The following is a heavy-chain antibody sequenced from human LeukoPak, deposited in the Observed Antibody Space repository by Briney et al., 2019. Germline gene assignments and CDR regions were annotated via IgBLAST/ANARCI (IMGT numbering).Heavy chain of an antibody. Sequence: SEALSLTCTVSGGSVSGYHWSWIRQPPGQGLECIGHIYFTGSTTYNPSLKSRVTISVDTSQNQFSLRLSSVTAADTAVYYCARVTAAGGGFDHWGQGTLVTVSS. CDR2: IYFTGST. J-gene: IGHJ4*02. CDR3: ARVTAAGGGFDH. CDR1: GGSVSGYH. V-gene: IGHV4-59*02. D-gene: IGHD2-15*01.